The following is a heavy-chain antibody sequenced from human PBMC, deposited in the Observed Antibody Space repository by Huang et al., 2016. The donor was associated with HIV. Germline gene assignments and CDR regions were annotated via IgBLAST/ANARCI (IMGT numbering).Heavy chain of an antibody. Sequence: QVHLQQWGAGLLKSAETLSLTCAVYGGSLSGYYWSWLRQTPGKGLEWIGEINHLGSTKYNPARKSRVSIAMDGSKKQFSLKLRSISDADTAVYFCARDATKNPRGWFDPWGQGTLVTVSS. J-gene: IGHJ5*02. V-gene: IGHV4-34*02. CDR1: GGSLSGYY. CDR2: INHLGST. D-gene: IGHD3-10*01. CDR3: ARDATKNPRGWFDP.